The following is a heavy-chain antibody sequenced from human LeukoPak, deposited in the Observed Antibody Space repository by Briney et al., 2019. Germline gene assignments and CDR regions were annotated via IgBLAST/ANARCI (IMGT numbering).Heavy chain of an antibody. V-gene: IGHV4-39*01. D-gene: IGHD4-11*01. CDR1: GGSISSTNYY. CDR2: IDYSGRT. J-gene: IGHJ5*02. CDR3: VTIGRVARDNWFDR. Sequence: SETLSLTCRVSGGSISSTNYYWGWIRQPPGKGLEWIGNIDYSGRTSYNPSLKSRVTITADTSKNQYSLNLSSVTAADTAVYYWVTIGRVARDNWFDRWGQGTLVTVSS.